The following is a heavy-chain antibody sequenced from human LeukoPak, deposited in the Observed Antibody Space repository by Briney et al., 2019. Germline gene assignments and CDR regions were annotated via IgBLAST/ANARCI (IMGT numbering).Heavy chain of an antibody. V-gene: IGHV5-51*01. J-gene: IGHJ3*02. D-gene: IGHD6-19*01. CDR3: ARSYSSGWYRSWQIDAFDI. Sequence: GESLKISCKGSGYSFTSYWIGRVRQMPGKGLEWMGIIYPGDSETRYSPSFQGQVTISADKSISTAYLQWSSLKASDTAMYYFARSYSSGWYRSWQIDAFDIWGQGTMVTVSS. CDR2: IYPGDSET. CDR1: GYSFTSYW.